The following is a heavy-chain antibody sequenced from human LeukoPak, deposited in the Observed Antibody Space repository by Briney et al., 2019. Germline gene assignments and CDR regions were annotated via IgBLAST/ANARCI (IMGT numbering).Heavy chain of an antibody. CDR3: ARDGSPAGATSYVDY. CDR2: IYYSGST. V-gene: IGHV4-30-4*08. D-gene: IGHD1-26*01. CDR1: GGSLSSGDYY. J-gene: IGHJ4*02. Sequence: PSQTLSLTCTVSGGSLSSGDYYWGWLRQPPRTGLEWDGYIYYSGSTYYNPSLKSRVTISVDTSKNQFSLKLSSVTAADTAVYYCARDGSPAGATSYVDYWGQGTLVSVSS.